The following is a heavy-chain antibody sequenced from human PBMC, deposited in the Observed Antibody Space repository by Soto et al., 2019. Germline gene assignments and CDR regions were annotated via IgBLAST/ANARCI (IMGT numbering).Heavy chain of an antibody. CDR2: INAGNGNT. CDR3: ARTRGLLSPFDY. CDR1: GCTFTSYA. D-gene: IGHD3-3*01. J-gene: IGHJ4*02. Sequence: AASVKVSCKASGCTFTSYAMHWVRQAPGQRLEWMGWINAGNGNTKYSQKFQGRVTITRDTSASTAYMELSSLRSEDTSVYYCARTRGLLSPFDYWGQGPLVPVSS. V-gene: IGHV1-3*01.